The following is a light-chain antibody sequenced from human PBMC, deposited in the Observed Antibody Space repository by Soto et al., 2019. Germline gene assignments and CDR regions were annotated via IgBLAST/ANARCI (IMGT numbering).Light chain of an antibody. CDR1: QGIINY. V-gene: IGKV1-8*01. CDR3: RQYYGYPYT. CDR2: GAS. J-gene: IGKJ2*01. Sequence: AIRMTQSPSSFSASTGDRVTITCRASQGIINYLGWYQQKPGKAPKLLIYGASTLQSGVPSRYSGSGSGTDFTLAISYLQSEDFATYYCRQYYGYPYTFGQGNKVEIK.